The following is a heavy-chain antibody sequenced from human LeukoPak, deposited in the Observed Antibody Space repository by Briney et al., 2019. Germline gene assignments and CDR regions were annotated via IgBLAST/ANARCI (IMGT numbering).Heavy chain of an antibody. D-gene: IGHD3-9*01. J-gene: IGHJ4*02. CDR2: IYPNSGGP. CDR1: GYTFTDYY. V-gene: IGHV1-2*04. Sequence: ASVKVSCKASGYTFTDYYIHWVRQAPGQGLEWMGLIYPNSGGPKYARKFQGWVTISRDTSISTAYLELSRLTSDDTAVYYCARGAYHSDIFPLHFWGQGTLVTVSS. CDR3: ARGAYHSDIFPLHF.